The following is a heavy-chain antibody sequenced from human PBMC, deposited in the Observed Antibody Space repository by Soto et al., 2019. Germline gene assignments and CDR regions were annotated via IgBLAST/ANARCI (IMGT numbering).Heavy chain of an antibody. V-gene: IGHV5-51*01. J-gene: IGHJ4*02. CDR3: ARKDIAGNSVDF. D-gene: IGHD6-13*01. CDR2: IYPVDSDT. Sequence: GESLTISCKASGYSFTTYWIGWVRQMPGKGLEWMGIIYPVDSDTRYSPSFQGQVTISADKSISTAYLQWSSLKASDSAMFYCARKDIAGNSVDFWGQGTLVTVS. CDR1: GYSFTTYW.